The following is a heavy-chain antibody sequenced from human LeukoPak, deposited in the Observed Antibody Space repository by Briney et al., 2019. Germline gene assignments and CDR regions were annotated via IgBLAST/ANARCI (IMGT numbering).Heavy chain of an antibody. V-gene: IGHV4-31*03. CDR2: IYYSGST. CDR3: ARFTMVRGVIITSYREYYFDY. Sequence: SQTLSLTCTVSGGSISSGGYYWSWIRQHPGKGLEWTGYIYYSGSTYYNPSLKSRVTISVDTSKNQFSLKLSSVTAADTAVYYCARFTMVRGVIITSYREYYFDYWGQGTLVTVSS. D-gene: IGHD3-10*01. J-gene: IGHJ4*02. CDR1: GGSISSGGYY.